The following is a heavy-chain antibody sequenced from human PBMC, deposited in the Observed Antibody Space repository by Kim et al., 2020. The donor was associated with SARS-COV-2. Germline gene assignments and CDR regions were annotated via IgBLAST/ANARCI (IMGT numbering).Heavy chain of an antibody. V-gene: IGHV6-1*01. CDR3: ARDIPTGTTIPHWFDP. Sequence: SVKSRITINPDTSKNQFSLQLNSVTPEDTAVYYCARDIPTGTTIPHWFDPWGQGTLVTVSS. D-gene: IGHD1-7*01. J-gene: IGHJ5*02.